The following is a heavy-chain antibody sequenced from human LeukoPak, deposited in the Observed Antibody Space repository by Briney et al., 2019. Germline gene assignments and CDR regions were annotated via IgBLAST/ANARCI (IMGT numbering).Heavy chain of an antibody. J-gene: IGHJ6*02. CDR1: GGSISSYY. V-gene: IGHV4-59*01. CDR3: ARVRGYYDSSGYPNYYYYGMDV. D-gene: IGHD3-22*01. Sequence: SETLSLTCTVSGGSISSYYWSWIRRPPGKGLEWIGYIYYSGSTNYNPSLKRRVTISVDTSKNQFSLKLSSVTAADTAVYYCARVRGYYDSSGYPNYYYYGMDVWGQGTTVTVSS. CDR2: IYYSGST.